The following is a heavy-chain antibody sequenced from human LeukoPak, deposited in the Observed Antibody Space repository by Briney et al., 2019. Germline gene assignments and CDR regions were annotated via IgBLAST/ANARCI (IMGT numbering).Heavy chain of an antibody. V-gene: IGHV3-23*01. CDR2: ISASGGST. CDR3: AKGRNDYKYYFDY. Sequence: GGSLRLSCAASGFTFSSYAMSWVRHAPGERLEWVSLISASGGSTYYADSVKGRFTISRDNSKNTLYLQMSSLRAEDTAVYYCAKGRNDYKYYFDYWGQGTLVTVSS. D-gene: IGHD5-24*01. J-gene: IGHJ4*02. CDR1: GFTFSSYA.